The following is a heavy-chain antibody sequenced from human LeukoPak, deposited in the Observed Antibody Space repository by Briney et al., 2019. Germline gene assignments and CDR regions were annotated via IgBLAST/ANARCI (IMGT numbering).Heavy chain of an antibody. CDR2: INHSGST. J-gene: IGHJ6*03. D-gene: IGHD4-11*01. V-gene: IGHV4-34*01. CDR3: ARAMTTEGGFLSRRYYYMDV. CDR1: GGSFSGYY. Sequence: SETLSLTCAVSGGSFSGYYWSWIRQPPGKGLEWIGEINHSGSTNYNPSLKSRVTISVDTSKNQFSLKLSSVTAADTAVYYCARAMTTEGGFLSRRYYYMDVWGKGTTVTVSS.